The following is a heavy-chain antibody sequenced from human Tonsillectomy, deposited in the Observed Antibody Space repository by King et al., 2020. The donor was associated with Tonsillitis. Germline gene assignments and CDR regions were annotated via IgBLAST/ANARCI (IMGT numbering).Heavy chain of an antibody. V-gene: IGHV3-64*01. J-gene: IGHJ4*02. CDR1: GFTFSSYA. D-gene: IGHD3-10*01. CDR2: ISSDGSST. CDR3: ARDPGYFGSYFFDY. Sequence: QLVHSGGGLVQPGGSLRLSCTASGFTFSSYAMHWVRQAPGKGLEYVSAISSDGSSTHYANSVKGRFTISRDNSKNTLYLQMGSLRAEDMALYFCARDPGYFGSYFFDYWGQGTLVTVSS.